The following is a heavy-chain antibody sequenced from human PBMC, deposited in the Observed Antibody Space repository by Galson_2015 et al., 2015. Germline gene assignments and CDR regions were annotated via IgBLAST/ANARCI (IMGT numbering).Heavy chain of an antibody. CDR3: AKGLRNSGWYAAADY. J-gene: IGHJ4*02. Sequence: SLRLSCAASGFTFSSYAMSWVRQAPGKGLEWVSLITASGGSPYYADSVKRRFTISRDNSKNTLYLQMNSLRAEDTAVYYCAKGLRNSGWYAAADYWGQGTLVSVSS. D-gene: IGHD6-13*01. CDR1: GFTFSSYA. CDR2: ITASGGSP. V-gene: IGHV3-23*01.